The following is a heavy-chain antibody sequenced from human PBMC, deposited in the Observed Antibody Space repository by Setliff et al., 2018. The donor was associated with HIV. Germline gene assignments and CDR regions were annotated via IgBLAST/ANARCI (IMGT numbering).Heavy chain of an antibody. CDR1: GYSFTNYW. CDR2: IYPGDSDT. J-gene: IGHJ6*02. CDR3: ARQGGSSWSGILDGMDV. V-gene: IGHV5-51*01. D-gene: IGHD6-13*01. Sequence: PGESLKISCKGSGYSFTNYWIGWVRQMPGKGLEWMGIIYPGDSDTRYSPSFQGQVTISGDRSINTAYLQWNSLKASDTAMYYCARQGGSSWSGILDGMDVWGQGTTVTVSS.